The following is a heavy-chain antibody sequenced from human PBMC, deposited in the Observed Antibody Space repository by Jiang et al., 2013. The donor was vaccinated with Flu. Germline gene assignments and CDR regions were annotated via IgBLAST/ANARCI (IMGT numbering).Heavy chain of an antibody. V-gene: IGHV3-30*04. Sequence: GLAWVAVIAYDGSKYYYADSVKGRFTISRDNSKNTLYLQMNSLRAEDTAVYYCAKGREPYDFWRGYPPLYYFYYGMDVWGQGTTVTVSS. CDR3: AKGREPYDFWRGYPPLYYFYYGMDV. D-gene: IGHD3-3*01. CDR2: IAYDGSKY. J-gene: IGHJ6*02.